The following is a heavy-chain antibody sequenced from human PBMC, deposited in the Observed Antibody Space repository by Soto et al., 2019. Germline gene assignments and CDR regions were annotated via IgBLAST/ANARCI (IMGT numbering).Heavy chain of an antibody. Sequence: PSETLSLTCTFSGGSISSSNYYWGWIRHPPGKGLQWIGSVYYSGNTYYNPSLKSRVTMSVDTSKNQFSLKLSSVTAADTAVCYCARHSISYFHIDVWGKGTRDT. CDR3: ARHSISYFHIDV. CDR1: GGSISSSNYY. J-gene: IGHJ6*03. CDR2: VYYSGNT. V-gene: IGHV4-39*01. D-gene: IGHD6-6*01.